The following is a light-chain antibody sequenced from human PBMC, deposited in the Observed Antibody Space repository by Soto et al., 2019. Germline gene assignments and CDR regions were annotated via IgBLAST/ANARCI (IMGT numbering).Light chain of an antibody. CDR1: QSVSNNY. CDR3: QQRSNWPT. J-gene: IGKJ5*01. V-gene: IGKV3-11*01. Sequence: IVLTQSPGTRSLSPGERATLSCRASQSVSNNYLAWYQQKPGQAPRLLIYDASNRATGIPARFSGSGSGADFTLTISSLEPEDFAVYYCQQRSNWPTFGQGTRLEIK. CDR2: DAS.